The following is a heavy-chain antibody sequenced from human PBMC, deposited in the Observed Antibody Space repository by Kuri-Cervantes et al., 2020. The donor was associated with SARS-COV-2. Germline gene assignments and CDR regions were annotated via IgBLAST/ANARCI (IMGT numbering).Heavy chain of an antibody. CDR1: GFTFNSFA. D-gene: IGHD6-13*01. J-gene: IGHJ4*02. CDR2: ISGSGGST. V-gene: IGHV3-23*01. Sequence: GGSLRLSCVTSGFTFNSFAMNWVRQAPGKGLEWVSAISGSGGSTYYADSVKGRFTISRDNSKNTLYLQMNSLRAEDTAVYYCAKDYRNSSSWYPPYYFDYWGQGTLVTVSS. CDR3: AKDYRNSSSWYPPYYFDY.